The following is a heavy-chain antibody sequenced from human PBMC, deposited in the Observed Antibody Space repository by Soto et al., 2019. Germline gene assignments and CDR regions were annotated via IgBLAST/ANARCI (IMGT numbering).Heavy chain of an antibody. D-gene: IGHD5-12*01. V-gene: IGHV3-30-3*01. CDR2: ISYGGSNK. CDR3: ARDREGYSGFDYPAY. CDR1: GLTFSRYA. Sequence: QVQLVESGGGVVQPGRSLRLSCAASGLTFSRYAMHWVRQAPGKGLEWVAIISYGGSNKYYADSVRGRFTISRDNSNNTLYLQMNSLRAEDTAVYYCARDREGYSGFDYPAYWVQGTLVTVAS. J-gene: IGHJ4*02.